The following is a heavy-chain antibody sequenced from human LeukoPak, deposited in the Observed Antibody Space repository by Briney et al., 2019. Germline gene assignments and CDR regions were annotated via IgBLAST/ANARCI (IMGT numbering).Heavy chain of an antibody. D-gene: IGHD6-19*01. V-gene: IGHV4-39*01. J-gene: IGHJ4*02. CDR2: INIGGNT. CDR3: ARHSVSGWYFDY. CDR1: GGSISSNNYY. Sequence: SETLSLTCTVSGGSISSNNYYGGWIRQPPGKGLEWIGSINIGGNTYYNPSLKTRVTIAVDTSKTQFSLKLSSVTAADTSVYYCARHSVSGWYFDYWGQGPLVTVSS.